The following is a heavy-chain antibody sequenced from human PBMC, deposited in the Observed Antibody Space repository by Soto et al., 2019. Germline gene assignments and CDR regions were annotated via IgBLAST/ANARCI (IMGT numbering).Heavy chain of an antibody. CDR1: GGSISSYY. V-gene: IGHV4-59*01. CDR3: ASVHGRWGRDV. Sequence: QVQLQESGPGLVKPSETLSLTCTVSGGSISSYYWSWIRQPPGKGLEWIGYIYYSGSTNYNPSLNGGGTISVDTSNSQFSLKLGSVTAADTAVYYCASVHGRWGRDVWGQGTTFTVSS. CDR2: IYYSGST. D-gene: IGHD2-15*01. J-gene: IGHJ6*02.